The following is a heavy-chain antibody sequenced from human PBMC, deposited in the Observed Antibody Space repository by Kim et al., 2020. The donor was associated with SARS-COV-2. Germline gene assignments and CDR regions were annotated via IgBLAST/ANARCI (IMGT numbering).Heavy chain of an antibody. CDR2: IIPIFGTA. Sequence: SVKVSCKASGGTFSSYAISWVRQAPGQGLEWMGGIIPIFGTANYAQKFQGRVTITADESTSTAYMELSSLRSEDTAVYYCARVIVPNYTPTQGRGYYYYGMDVWGQGTTVTVSS. D-gene: IGHD3-16*02. CDR3: ARVIVPNYTPTQGRGYYYYGMDV. J-gene: IGHJ6*02. V-gene: IGHV1-69*13. CDR1: GGTFSSYA.